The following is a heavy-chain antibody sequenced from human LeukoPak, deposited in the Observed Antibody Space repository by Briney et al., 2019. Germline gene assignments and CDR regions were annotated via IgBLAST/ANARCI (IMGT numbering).Heavy chain of an antibody. D-gene: IGHD2-2*01. CDR3: AIGGAVVVPAALDY. Sequence: GRSLRLSCAASGFTFDDYAMHWVRQAPGKGLEWVSGISWNSGSIGYADSVKGRFTISRDNAKNSLYLQMNSLRAEDTALYYCAIGGAVVVPAALDYWGQGTLVTVSS. J-gene: IGHJ4*02. CDR1: GFTFDDYA. CDR2: ISWNSGSI. V-gene: IGHV3-9*01.